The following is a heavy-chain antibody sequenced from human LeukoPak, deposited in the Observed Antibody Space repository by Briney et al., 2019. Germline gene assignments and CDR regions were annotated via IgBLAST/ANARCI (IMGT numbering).Heavy chain of an antibody. CDR3: ARLSWRYCSGGSCFGPDAFDI. CDR2: INPNSGGT. CDR1: GYTFTGDY. V-gene: IGHV1-2*02. Sequence: ASVKVSCKASGYTFTGDYMHWVRQAPGQGLEWMGWINPNSGGTNYAQKLQGRVTMTTDTSTSTAYMELRSLRSDDTAVYYCARLSWRYCSGGSCFGPDAFDIWGQGTMVTVSS. J-gene: IGHJ3*02. D-gene: IGHD2-15*01.